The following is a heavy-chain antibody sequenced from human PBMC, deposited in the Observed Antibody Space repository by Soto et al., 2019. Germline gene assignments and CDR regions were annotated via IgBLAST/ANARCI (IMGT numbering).Heavy chain of an antibody. CDR3: AKDLLTMIVVAIPYFDY. CDR1: GFTFSSYA. J-gene: IGHJ4*02. CDR2: ISGSGGST. D-gene: IGHD3-22*01. V-gene: IGHV3-23*01. Sequence: PGGSLRLSCAASGFTFSSYAMSWVRQAPGKGLEWVSAISGSGGSTYYADSVKGRFTISRDNSKNTLYLQMNSLRAEDTAVYYCAKDLLTMIVVAIPYFDYWGQGTLVTVSS.